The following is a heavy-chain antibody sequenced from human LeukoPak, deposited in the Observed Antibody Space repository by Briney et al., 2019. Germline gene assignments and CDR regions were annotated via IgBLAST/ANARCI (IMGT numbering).Heavy chain of an antibody. CDR2: INSDGSST. J-gene: IGHJ4*02. Sequence: GGSLRLSCAASGFTFDDYAMHWVRQDPGKGLVWVSRINSDGSSTTYADSVKGRFTISRDNAKNTLYLQMNSLRAEDTAMYYCVRAIGLDFDFWGQGTLVTVSS. CDR3: VRAIGLDFDF. V-gene: IGHV3-74*01. D-gene: IGHD2/OR15-2a*01. CDR1: GFTFDDYA.